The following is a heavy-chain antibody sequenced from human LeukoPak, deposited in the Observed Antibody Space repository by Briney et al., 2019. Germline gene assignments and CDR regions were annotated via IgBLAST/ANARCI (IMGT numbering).Heavy chain of an antibody. CDR3: ARSGTYYDILTGYRPLQHFDY. CDR2: IYYSGST. CDR1: GGSISSYH. V-gene: IGHV4-39*01. J-gene: IGHJ4*02. Sequence: PSETLSLTCTVSGGSISSYHWGWIRQPPGKGLEWIGTIYYSGSTYYNPSLKSRATISVATSKNRFSLKLSSVTAADTAVYYCARSGTYYDILTGYRPLQHFDYWGQGTLVTVSS. D-gene: IGHD3-9*01.